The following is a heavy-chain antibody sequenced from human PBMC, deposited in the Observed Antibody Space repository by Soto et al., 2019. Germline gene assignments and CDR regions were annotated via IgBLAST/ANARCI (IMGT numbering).Heavy chain of an antibody. CDR1: GYTFTSND. CDR3: ARGRPGGGVKRSWFDP. J-gene: IGHJ5*02. CDR2: MNPKSGET. Sequence: GASVKVSCKASGYTFTSNDIYWMRQATGQGLECMGWMNPKSGETRYAPKFQDRVIMTTNTSIYTAYLELTRLTSADTAVCYCARGRPGGGVKRSWFDPWGQGTLVTVSS. D-gene: IGHD2-8*02. V-gene: IGHV1-8*01.